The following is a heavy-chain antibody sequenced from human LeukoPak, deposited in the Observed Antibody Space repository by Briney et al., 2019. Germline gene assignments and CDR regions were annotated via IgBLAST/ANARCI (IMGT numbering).Heavy chain of an antibody. CDR2: INHSGST. V-gene: IGHV4-34*01. D-gene: IGHD2-2*01. CDR1: GGSFSGYY. J-gene: IGHJ5*02. Sequence: PSETLSLTCAVYGGSFSGYYWSWIRQPPGKGLEWIGEINHSGSTNYNPSLKSRVTISVDTSKNQFSPKLSSVTAADTAVYYCARGQEPDCSSTSCPNWFDPWGQGTLVTVSS. CDR3: ARGQEPDCSSTSCPNWFDP.